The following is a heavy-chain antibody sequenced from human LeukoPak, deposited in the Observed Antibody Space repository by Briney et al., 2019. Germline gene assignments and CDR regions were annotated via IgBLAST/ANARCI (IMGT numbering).Heavy chain of an antibody. Sequence: SSETLSLTCTVSGGSISSYYWSWIRQPPGKGLEWIGYIYYSGSTNYNPSLKSRVTISVDTSKNQFSLKLSSVTAADTAVYYCARDKRFGEFDPWGQGTLVTVSS. CDR2: IYYSGST. V-gene: IGHV4-59*01. J-gene: IGHJ5*02. D-gene: IGHD3-10*01. CDR1: GGSISSYY. CDR3: ARDKRFGEFDP.